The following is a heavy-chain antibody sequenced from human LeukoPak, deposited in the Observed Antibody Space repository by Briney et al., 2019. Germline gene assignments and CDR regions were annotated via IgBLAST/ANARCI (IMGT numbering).Heavy chain of an antibody. Sequence: SETLSLTCTVSGGSINNYYWSWIRQPPGKGLEWIGYIYYSGSTNYNPSLKSRVTISVDTSKNQFSLKLSSVTAADTAVYYCARARITMIVNALDLWGRGTLVTVSS. V-gene: IGHV4-59*01. CDR3: ARARITMIVNALDL. CDR2: IYYSGST. D-gene: IGHD3-22*01. J-gene: IGHJ2*01. CDR1: GGSINNYY.